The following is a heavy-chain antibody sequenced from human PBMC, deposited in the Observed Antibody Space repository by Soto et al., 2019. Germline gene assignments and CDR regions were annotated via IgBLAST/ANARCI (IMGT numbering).Heavy chain of an antibody. D-gene: IGHD6-13*01. CDR1: GFTFSSYS. CDR2: ISSSSSYI. V-gene: IGHV3-21*01. CDR3: ARGRGAAGTDSVQYYGMDV. J-gene: IGHJ6*02. Sequence: EVQLVESGGGLVKPGGSLRLSCAASGFTFSSYSMNWVRQAPGKGLEWVSSISSSSSYIYYADSVKGRFTISRDNAKNSLYLQTNSLRAEDTAVNYCARGRGAAGTDSVQYYGMDVWGQGTTVTVSS.